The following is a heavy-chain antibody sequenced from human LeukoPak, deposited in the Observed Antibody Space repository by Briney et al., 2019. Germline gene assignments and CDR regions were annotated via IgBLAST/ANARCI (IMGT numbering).Heavy chain of an antibody. CDR2: ISAYNGNT. D-gene: IGHD2-15*01. CDR3: ARDGVVVVVAATSGYFDS. V-gene: IGHV1-18*01. J-gene: IGHJ4*02. Sequence: ASVKVSCKASGYTFTSYGISWVRQAPGQGLEWMGWISAYNGNTNYAQKLQGRVTMTTDTSTSTAYMELRSLRSDDTAVYYCARDGVVVVVAATSGYFDSWGQGTLVTVSS. CDR1: GYTFTSYG.